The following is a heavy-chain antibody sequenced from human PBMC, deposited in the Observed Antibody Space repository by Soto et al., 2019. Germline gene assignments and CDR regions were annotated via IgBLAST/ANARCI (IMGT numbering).Heavy chain of an antibody. D-gene: IGHD4-4*01. CDR2: IYHSGRT. Sequence: HLQLQESGSGLVKPSQTLSLTCAVSGGSISSGGYSWSWIRQPPGKGLEWIGYIYHSGRTYYNPSLTSRVTTSVDRPKNQFYQKLSSVSAADMDGYSCARGMTTVATIDYWGQGTLVAVSS. J-gene: IGHJ4*02. CDR3: ARGMTTVATIDY. CDR1: GGSISSGGYS. V-gene: IGHV4-30-2*01.